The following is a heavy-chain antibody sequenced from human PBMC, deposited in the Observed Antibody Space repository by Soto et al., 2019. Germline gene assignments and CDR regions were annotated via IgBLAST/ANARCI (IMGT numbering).Heavy chain of an antibody. V-gene: IGHV4-31*03. J-gene: IGHJ4*02. D-gene: IGHD6-6*01. Sequence: SETLSLTCTVSGGSISSGGYYWSWIRQHPGKGLEWIGYIHYSGSTYYNPSLKSRVTISVDTSKNQFSLKLSSVTAADTAVYYCASSSARLAFDYWGQGTLVTVSS. CDR3: ASSSARLAFDY. CDR2: IHYSGST. CDR1: GGSISSGGYY.